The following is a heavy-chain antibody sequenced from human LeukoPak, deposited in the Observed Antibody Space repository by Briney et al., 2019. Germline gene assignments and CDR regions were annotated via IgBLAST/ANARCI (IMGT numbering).Heavy chain of an antibody. CDR3: ARVSWSPHYYDSSGYYPYYFDY. J-gene: IGHJ4*02. CDR1: GGSISSGGYY. D-gene: IGHD3-22*01. Sequence: SETLSLTCTVSGGSISSGGYYWSWIRQHPGRGLEWIGYIYYSGSTYYNPSLKSRVTISVDTSKTPFSLKLSSVTAADTAVYYCARVSWSPHYYDSSGYYPYYFDYWGQGTLVTVSS. CDR2: IYYSGST. V-gene: IGHV4-31*03.